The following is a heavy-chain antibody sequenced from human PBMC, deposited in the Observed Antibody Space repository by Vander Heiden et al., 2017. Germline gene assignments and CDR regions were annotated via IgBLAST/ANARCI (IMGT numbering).Heavy chain of an antibody. CDR2: INGKCDTT. CDR1: GFTFTTCV. CDR3: ARKHYGSGTYLYFFDY. Sequence: EVHLLESGGGVVQPGGSLLLLCPASGFTFTTCVVSGVRQVAGKGLEWLSSINGKCDTTCFAISVEGRFTICRDQSKKTLYLEIDSVGVDDRAVYYCARKHYGSGTYLYFFDYWGQGTLVTVSS. D-gene: IGHD3-10*01. J-gene: IGHJ4*02. V-gene: IGHV3-23*01.